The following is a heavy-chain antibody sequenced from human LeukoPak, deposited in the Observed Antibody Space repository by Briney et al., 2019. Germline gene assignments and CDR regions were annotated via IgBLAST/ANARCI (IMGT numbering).Heavy chain of an antibody. J-gene: IGHJ6*03. CDR3: ARHEYRWPTSSDPVYYMDV. V-gene: IGHV4-39*01. Sequence: KPSETLPLTCAVAGDSINTNIYYWGWIRQPPGKGLEWIGTIYYSGSAYYNPSLKSRVTISIDTSKNQFSLRLTSVTAADTAVYYCARHEYRWPTSSDPVYYMDVWGKGTTVTVS. D-gene: IGHD5-24*01. CDR2: IYYSGSA. CDR1: GDSINTNIYY.